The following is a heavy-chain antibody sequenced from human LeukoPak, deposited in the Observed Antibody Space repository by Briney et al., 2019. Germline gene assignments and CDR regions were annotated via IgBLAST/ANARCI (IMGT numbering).Heavy chain of an antibody. CDR3: ARTYFYYYGMDV. V-gene: IGHV3-66*01. D-gene: IGHD2/OR15-2a*01. J-gene: IGHJ6*02. CDR1: GFIFANEP. Sequence: GGSLRLSCAASGFIFANEPMNWVRQTPGKGLEWVSVFYGANNTYYADSVKGRFTISRGNSKNTLYLQMNSLRAEDTAVYYCARTYFYYYGMDVWGQGTAVTVSS. CDR2: FYGANNT.